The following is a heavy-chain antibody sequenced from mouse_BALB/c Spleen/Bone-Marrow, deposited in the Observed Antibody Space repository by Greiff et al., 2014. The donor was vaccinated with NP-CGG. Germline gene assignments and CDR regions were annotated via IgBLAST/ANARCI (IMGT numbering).Heavy chain of an antibody. CDR2: ISTYYGDA. V-gene: IGHV1S137*01. D-gene: IGHD3-2*01. CDR3: ARRADSSGYVDAMDY. CDR1: GYTFTDYA. J-gene: IGHJ4*01. Sequence: QVQLQQSGAELVRPGVSVKISCKGSGYTFTDYAMHWVKQSHAKSLEWIGVISTYYGDASYNQKFKGMATMTVDKSSSTAYMELARLTSEDSAIYYCARRADSSGYVDAMDYWGQGTSVTVSS.